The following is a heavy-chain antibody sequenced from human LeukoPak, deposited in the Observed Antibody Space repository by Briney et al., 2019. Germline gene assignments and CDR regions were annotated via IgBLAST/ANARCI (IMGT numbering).Heavy chain of an antibody. J-gene: IGHJ3*02. CDR1: GGSISSSSYY. V-gene: IGHV4-39*07. CDR3: ARDWCSGGSCYGNDI. CDR2: IYHSGST. Sequence: PSETLSLTCTVSGGSISSSSYYWGWIRQPPGKGLEWIGSIYHSGSTYYNPSLKSRVTISVDTSKNQFSLKLSSVTAADTAVYYCARDWCSGGSCYGNDIWGQGTMVTVSS. D-gene: IGHD2-15*01.